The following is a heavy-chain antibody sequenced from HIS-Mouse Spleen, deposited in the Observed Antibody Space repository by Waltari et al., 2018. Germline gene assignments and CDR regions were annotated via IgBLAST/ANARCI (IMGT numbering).Heavy chain of an antibody. Sequence: QLQLQESGPGLVKPSETLSLTCTVSGGSISSSSYYWGWFRQPPGKGLEWLGSIYYSGSTYYNPSLKIRFTISVDTSKNPFSLKLSSVTAADTAVYYCAREIPYSSSWYDWYFDLWGRGTLVTVSS. CDR2: IYYSGST. J-gene: IGHJ2*01. D-gene: IGHD6-13*01. CDR1: GGSISSSSYY. CDR3: AREIPYSSSWYDWYFDL. V-gene: IGHV4-39*07.